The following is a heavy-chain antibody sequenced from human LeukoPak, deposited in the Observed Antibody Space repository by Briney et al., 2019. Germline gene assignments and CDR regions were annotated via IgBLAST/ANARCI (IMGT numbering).Heavy chain of an antibody. Sequence: SETLSLTCTVSGGSISSGGYYWSWIRQPPGKGLEWIGFIYHSGSTYYNPSLKSRVTISVDRSKNQFSLKLSSVTAADTAVYYCARVWGSIAARRIDYWGQGTLVTVSS. CDR1: GGSISSGGYY. J-gene: IGHJ4*02. V-gene: IGHV4-30-2*01. CDR2: IYHSGST. D-gene: IGHD6-6*01. CDR3: ARVWGSIAARRIDY.